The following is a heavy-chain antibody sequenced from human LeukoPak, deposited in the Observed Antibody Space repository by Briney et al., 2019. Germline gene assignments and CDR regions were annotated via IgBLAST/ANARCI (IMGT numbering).Heavy chain of an antibody. V-gene: IGHV3-23*01. J-gene: IGHJ4*02. CDR1: GFTFSTYA. D-gene: IGHD5-12*01. CDR2: ISGGGGST. Sequence: GGSLRLSCAASGFTFSTYAMHWVRQAPGKGLEWVSAISGGGGSTYYADSVKGRFTIPRDNSKNTLYLQMNSLRAEDTAVYYCAKDQGYPDYWGQGTLITVSS. CDR3: AKDQGYPDY.